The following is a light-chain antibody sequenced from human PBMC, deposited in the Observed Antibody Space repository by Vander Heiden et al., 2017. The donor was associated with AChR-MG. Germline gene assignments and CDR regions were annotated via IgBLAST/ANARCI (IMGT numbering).Light chain of an antibody. CDR3: QDLNTWL. CDR1: QGIATY. CDR2: SAS. Sequence: DIQLTQSPSFLSASVGDRVTITCRASQGIATYLGWYQQKPGKVPKLLIYSASTLESGVPSRFSGSGSGTEFTLTISSLQPEDFATYYGQDLNTWLFGHGTKVDIK. J-gene: IGKJ3*01. V-gene: IGKV1-9*01.